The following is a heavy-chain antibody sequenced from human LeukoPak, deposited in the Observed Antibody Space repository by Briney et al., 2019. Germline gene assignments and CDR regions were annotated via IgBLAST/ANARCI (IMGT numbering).Heavy chain of an antibody. CDR3: AKGRRYYDSSGYHSYFDY. CDR2: IWYDGSNK. J-gene: IGHJ4*02. V-gene: IGHV3-33*06. CDR1: GFTFSSYG. Sequence: PGRSLRLSCAASGFTFSSYGMHWVRQAPGKGLEWVAVIWYDGSNKYYVDSVKGRFTISRDNSKNTLYLQMNSLRAEDTAVYYCAKGRRYYDSSGYHSYFDYWGQGTLVTVSS. D-gene: IGHD3-22*01.